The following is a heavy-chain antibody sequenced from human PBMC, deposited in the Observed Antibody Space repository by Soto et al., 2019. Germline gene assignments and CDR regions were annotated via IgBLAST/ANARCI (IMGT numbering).Heavy chain of an antibody. CDR3: ARGAGSGAYLIDY. Sequence: GGSLRLSCAASGFTFSSYAMHWVRQAPGKGLEWVALIRSDGSNEKYADSVKGRFTISRDNSKNTLYLQMNSLRAEDAAVYYFARGAGSGAYLIDYCGQGTLVTVSS. J-gene: IGHJ4*02. CDR1: GFTFSSYA. D-gene: IGHD1-26*01. CDR2: IRSDGSNE. V-gene: IGHV3-33*01.